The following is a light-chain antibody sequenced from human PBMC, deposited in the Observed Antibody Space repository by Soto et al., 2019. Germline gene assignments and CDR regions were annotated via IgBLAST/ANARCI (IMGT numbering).Light chain of an antibody. CDR3: QQYGSSRS. V-gene: IGKV3-20*01. CDR2: GAS. Sequence: EIVLTQSPGTLSLSPGERATLSCRASQSASSSYLAWYQQKPGQAPRLLIYGASSRATGIPDRFSGSGSGTDFTLTISRLEPEDFAVYYCQQYGSSRSFGGGTKVDIK. J-gene: IGKJ4*01. CDR1: QSASSSY.